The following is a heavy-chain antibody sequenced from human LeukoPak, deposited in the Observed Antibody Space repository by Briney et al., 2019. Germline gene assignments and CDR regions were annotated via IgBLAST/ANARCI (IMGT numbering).Heavy chain of an antibody. CDR2: VSNDGTKE. D-gene: IGHD6-19*01. CDR1: GFSLTTYL. J-gene: IGHJ4*02. Sequence: GGSLRLSCAASGFSLTTYLIHWVRQAPGKGLEWVTLVSNDGTKEYYADSVRGRFTVSRDNSKGTLYLQMNSLRAEDTAVYYCAKSGYSSGWHVIDYWGQGTLVTVSS. CDR3: AKSGYSSGWHVIDY. V-gene: IGHV3-30*18.